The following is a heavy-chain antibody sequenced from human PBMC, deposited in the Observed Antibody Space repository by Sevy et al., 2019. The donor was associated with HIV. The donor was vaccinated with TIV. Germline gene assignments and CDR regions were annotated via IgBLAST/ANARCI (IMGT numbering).Heavy chain of an antibody. J-gene: IGHJ5*02. V-gene: IGHV3-23*01. Sequence: GGSLRLSCAASGFTFSSYAMSWVRQAPGKGLEWVSGISGSGGSTYYANSVKGRFTISRDNSKNTVYLQMNSLSAEDTAVYYCAIYRGGSWGQGTLVTVSS. CDR1: GFTFSSYA. D-gene: IGHD1-26*01. CDR2: ISGSGGST. CDR3: AIYRGGS.